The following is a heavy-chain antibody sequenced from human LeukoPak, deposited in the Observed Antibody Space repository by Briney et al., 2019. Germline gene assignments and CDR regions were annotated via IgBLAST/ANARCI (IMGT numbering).Heavy chain of an antibody. J-gene: IGHJ4*02. CDR2: IRQDGSEK. D-gene: IGHD3-16*01. Sequence: GGSLRLSCAVSGFSFNNYWMSWVRQAPGKGLEWVANIRQDGSEKYYVDSVKGRFSISRDNAKNSLYLQMNSLRAEDTAVYYCARVRQGGDDYWGQGTLVTVSS. V-gene: IGHV3-7*05. CDR1: GFSFNNYW. CDR3: ARVRQGGDDY.